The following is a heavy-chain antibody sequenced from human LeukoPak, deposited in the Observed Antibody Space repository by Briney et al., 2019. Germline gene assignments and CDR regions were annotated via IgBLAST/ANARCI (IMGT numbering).Heavy chain of an antibody. D-gene: IGHD2-21*02. CDR3: ARAYCGGDCYSAH. Sequence: PGSSLRLSCAASGFTFSSYAMHWVRQAPGKGLEWVAVISYDGSNKYYADSVKGRFTISRDNSKNTLYLQMNSLRAEDTAVYYCARAYCGGDCYSAHWGQGTLVTVSS. J-gene: IGHJ4*02. V-gene: IGHV3-30*04. CDR2: ISYDGSNK. CDR1: GFTFSSYA.